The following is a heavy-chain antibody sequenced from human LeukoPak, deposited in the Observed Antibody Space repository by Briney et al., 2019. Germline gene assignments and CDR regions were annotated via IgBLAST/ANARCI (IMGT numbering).Heavy chain of an antibody. CDR2: IYHSGST. CDR3: ARFNTY. J-gene: IGHJ4*02. V-gene: IGHV4-4*02. D-gene: IGHD2/OR15-2a*01. Sequence: PGGSLRLSCAASGFSFSSYSMKWVRQPPGKGLEWIGEIYHSGSTNYNPSLKSRVTISVDKSKNQFSLKLSSVTAADTAVYYCARFNTYWGQGTLVTVSS. CDR1: GFSFSSYS.